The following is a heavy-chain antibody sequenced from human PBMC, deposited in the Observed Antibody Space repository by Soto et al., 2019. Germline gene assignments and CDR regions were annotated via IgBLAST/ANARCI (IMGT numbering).Heavy chain of an antibody. D-gene: IGHD5-18*01. J-gene: IGHJ6*02. CDR3: ARNGYTYGMDV. V-gene: IGHV4-31*03. CDR2: IYYSGIS. CDR1: GGSTSSGGFY. Sequence: SETLSLTCTVTGGSTSSGGFYWSWIRQHPGKGLEWIGYIYYSGISYYNPSLKSRVSISLDTSRNQFSMTLNSVTAADTAVYYCARNGYTYGMDVWGQGATVTVSS.